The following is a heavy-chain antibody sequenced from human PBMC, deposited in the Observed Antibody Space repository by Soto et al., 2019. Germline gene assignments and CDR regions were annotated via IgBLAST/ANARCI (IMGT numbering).Heavy chain of an antibody. CDR2: IIPIFGTA. Sequence: QVQLVQSGAEVKKPGSSVKVSCKASGGTFSSYAISWVRQAPGQGLEWMGGIIPIFGTANYAQKFQGRVTITADESTSTADMELSSLRSEDTAGYYCSRAKFPRGDWTNWGQGTLVTVSS. J-gene: IGHJ4*02. CDR3: SRAKFPRGDWTN. V-gene: IGHV1-69*12. CDR1: GGTFSSYA. D-gene: IGHD2-21*02.